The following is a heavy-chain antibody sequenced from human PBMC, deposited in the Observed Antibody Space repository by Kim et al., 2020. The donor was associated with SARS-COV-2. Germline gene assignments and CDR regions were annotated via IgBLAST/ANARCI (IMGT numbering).Heavy chain of an antibody. CDR2: IYPGDSDT. V-gene: IGHV5-51*01. CDR1: GYSFSSYW. D-gene: IGHD3-22*01. CDR3: ARLGAYDNSVQFSQGYYSMDV. J-gene: IGHJ6*02. Sequence: GESLKISCKGSGYSFSSYWIGWVRQMPGKGLEWMGIIYPGDSDTRYSPSFQGQVSISADKSISTAYLQWSSLKASDTAMYYCARLGAYDNSVQFSQGYYSMDVWGQGTTVTASS.